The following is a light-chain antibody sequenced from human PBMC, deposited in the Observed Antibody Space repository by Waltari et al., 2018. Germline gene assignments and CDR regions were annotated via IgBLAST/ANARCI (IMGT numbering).Light chain of an antibody. CDR3: AAWDDSLNGVV. J-gene: IGLJ3*02. CDR2: SFN. CDR1: RSHIGPNH. V-gene: IGLV1-44*01. Sequence: QSVLTQPPSASGTPGQRVTIACSGGRSHIGPNHVSWYPHLPGTAPKLLIYSFNPRPSGVPDRFSGSKSGTSASLVISGLQSEDEADYYCAAWDDSLNGVVFGGGTKVTVL.